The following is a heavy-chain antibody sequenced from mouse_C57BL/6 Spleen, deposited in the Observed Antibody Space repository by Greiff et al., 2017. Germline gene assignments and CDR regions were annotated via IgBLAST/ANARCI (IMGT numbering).Heavy chain of an antibody. V-gene: IGHV7-3*01. CDR2: IRNKANGYTT. CDR3: ARLLYYFDY. Sequence: EVKLMESGGGLVQPGGSLSLSCAASGFTFTDYYMSWVRQPPGKALEWLGFIRNKANGYTTEYSASVKGRFTISRDNSQSILYLQMHALRAEDSATYYCARLLYYFDYWGQGTTLTVSS. CDR1: GFTFTDYY. J-gene: IGHJ2*01.